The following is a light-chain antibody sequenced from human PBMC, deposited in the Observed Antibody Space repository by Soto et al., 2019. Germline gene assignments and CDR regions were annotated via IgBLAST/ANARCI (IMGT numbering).Light chain of an antibody. J-gene: IGLJ2*01. Sequence: QSALTQPRSVSGSPGRSVTISCTGTSADIGGYDFVSWYQQFPGKAPKLMIYDVTKRPSGVPDRFSGSKSGNTASLTISGLQAEDEADYYCSSFAGSHVAFGGGTKLTVL. CDR3: SSFAGSHVA. CDR1: SADIGGYDF. CDR2: DVT. V-gene: IGLV2-11*01.